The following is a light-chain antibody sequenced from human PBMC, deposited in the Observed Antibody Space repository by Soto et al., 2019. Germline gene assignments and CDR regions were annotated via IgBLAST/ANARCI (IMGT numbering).Light chain of an antibody. CDR1: QSINKY. Sequence: DIQMTQSPSSLSASVGDRVTITCRASQSINKYINWYQQKPGKVPKVLIYAASTLESGVPSRFSGSGSGTDFTLTISSLQPEDFATYYCQKYDNVAWTFGQGTKVDIK. J-gene: IGKJ1*01. CDR2: AAS. V-gene: IGKV1-27*01. CDR3: QKYDNVAWT.